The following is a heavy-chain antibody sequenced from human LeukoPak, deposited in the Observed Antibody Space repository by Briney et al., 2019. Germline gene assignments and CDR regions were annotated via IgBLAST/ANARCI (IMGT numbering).Heavy chain of an antibody. CDR3: ARALSAMVADN. V-gene: IGHV3-74*01. Sequence: PGGSLRLSCAASGFTFSNYWIHWVRQAPGKGLVWVSRINSDGSSTSYADSVKGRFTISRDNAKNTLYLQMNSLRAEDTALYYCARALSAMVADNWGQGTLVTVSS. CDR2: INSDGSST. D-gene: IGHD5-18*01. J-gene: IGHJ4*02. CDR1: GFTFSNYW.